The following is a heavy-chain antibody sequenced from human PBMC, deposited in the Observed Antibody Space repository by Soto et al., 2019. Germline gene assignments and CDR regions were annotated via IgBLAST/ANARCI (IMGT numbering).Heavy chain of an antibody. V-gene: IGHV1-18*01. CDR2: ISAYNGNT. J-gene: IGHJ3*02. Sequence: ASVKVSCKASGYTFTSYGISWVRQAPGQGLEWMGWISAYNGNTNYAQKLQGRVTMTTDTSTSTAHMELRSLRSDDTAVYYCANYYDSSGYYPDAFDIWGQGTMVTVSS. CDR1: GYTFTSYG. D-gene: IGHD3-22*01. CDR3: ANYYDSSGYYPDAFDI.